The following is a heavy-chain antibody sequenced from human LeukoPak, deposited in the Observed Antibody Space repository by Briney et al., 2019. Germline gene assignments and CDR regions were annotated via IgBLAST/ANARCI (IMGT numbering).Heavy chain of an antibody. CDR2: ISGSGGST. V-gene: IGHV3-23*01. CDR3: AKDRSNGYNWFDP. D-gene: IGHD2-8*01. J-gene: IGHJ5*02. CDR1: GFTFSSYA. Sequence: TGGSLRLSCAASGFTFSSYAMSWVRRAPGKGLEWVSAISGSGGSTYHADSVKGRFTISRDNSKNTLYLQMNSLRAEDTAVYYCAKDRSNGYNWFDPWGQGALVTVSS.